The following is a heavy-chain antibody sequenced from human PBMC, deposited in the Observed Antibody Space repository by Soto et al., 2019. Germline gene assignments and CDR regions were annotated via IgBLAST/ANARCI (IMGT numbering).Heavy chain of an antibody. J-gene: IGHJ6*02. CDR1: GYTFTGYY. CDR2: INPNGGGT. Sequence: ASVKVSCKASGYTFTGYYMHWVRQAPGQGLEWMGWINPNGGGTNYAQKFQGWVTMTRDTSISTAYMELSRLRSDDTAVYYCARDTYYYYGMDVWGQGTTVTVSS. CDR3: ARDTYYYYGMDV. V-gene: IGHV1-2*04.